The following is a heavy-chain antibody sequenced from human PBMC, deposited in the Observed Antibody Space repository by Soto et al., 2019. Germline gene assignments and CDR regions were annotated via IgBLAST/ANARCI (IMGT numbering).Heavy chain of an antibody. CDR1: GYTFTSYY. J-gene: IGHJ3*02. CDR2: INPSGGST. V-gene: IGHV1-46*01. D-gene: IGHD5-12*01. CDR3: ARSSGYSGYDKDAFDI. Sequence: QVQLVQSGAEVKKPGASVKVSCKASGYTFTSYYMHWVRQAPGQGLEWMGIINPSGGSTSYAQKFQGRVTMTRDTSTSTVYMELGSLRSEDTAVYYCARSSGYSGYDKDAFDIWGQGTMVTVSS.